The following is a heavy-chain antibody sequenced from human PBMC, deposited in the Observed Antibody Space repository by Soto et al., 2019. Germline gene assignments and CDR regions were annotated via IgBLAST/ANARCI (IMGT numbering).Heavy chain of an antibody. CDR3: ATGGRFGAAAATYYYYGMDV. J-gene: IGHJ6*02. CDR1: GYTFTSYD. CDR2: MNPNSGNT. Sequence: ASVKVSCKASGYTFTSYDINWVRQATGQGLEWMGWMNPNSGNTGYAQKFQGRVTMTRNTSISTAYMELSSLRSEDTAVYYCATGGRFGAAAATYYYYGMDVWGQGTTVTVSS. D-gene: IGHD6-13*01. V-gene: IGHV1-8*01.